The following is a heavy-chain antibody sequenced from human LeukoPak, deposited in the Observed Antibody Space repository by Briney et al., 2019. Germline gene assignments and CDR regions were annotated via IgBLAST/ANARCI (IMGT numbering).Heavy chain of an antibody. D-gene: IGHD6-13*01. V-gene: IGHV1-8*03. Sequence: ASVTVSCKASGYTFTSYDINWVRQATGQGLEWMGWMNPNSGNTGYAQKFQGRVTITRNTSISTAYMELSSLRSEDTAVYYCARMHSSSWYSPYYYYYMDVWGKGTTVTVSS. CDR1: GYTFTSYD. J-gene: IGHJ6*03. CDR3: ARMHSSSWYSPYYYYYMDV. CDR2: MNPNSGNT.